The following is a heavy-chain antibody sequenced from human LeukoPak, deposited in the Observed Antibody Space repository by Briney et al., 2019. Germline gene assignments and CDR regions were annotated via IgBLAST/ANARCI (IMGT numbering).Heavy chain of an antibody. J-gene: IGHJ6*02. CDR3: ARDRLFYDILTGSDRYYYGMDV. D-gene: IGHD3-9*01. Sequence: ASVKVSCKASGYTFTSYGISWVRQAPGQGLEWMGWISAYNGNTNYAQKLQGRVTMTTDTSTSTAYMELSSLRSEDTAVYYCARDRLFYDILTGSDRYYYGMDVWGQGTTVTVSS. CDR1: GYTFTSYG. CDR2: ISAYNGNT. V-gene: IGHV1-18*01.